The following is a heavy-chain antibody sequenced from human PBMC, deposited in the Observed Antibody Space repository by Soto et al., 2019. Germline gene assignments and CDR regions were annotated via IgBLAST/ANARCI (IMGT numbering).Heavy chain of an antibody. J-gene: IGHJ5*02. CDR1: GFTFINYA. CDR2: IGGKGGST. CDR3: ARTPPVYSSSWYPWFDP. D-gene: IGHD6-13*01. Sequence: PGGSLRLSCAASGFTFINYAVSWVRQAPGKGLEWVSSIGGKGGSTFHADSVKGRFTISRDDSKNTVSLQMNSLRAEDTAVYFCARTPPVYSSSWYPWFDPWGQGTLVTAPQ. V-gene: IGHV3-23*01.